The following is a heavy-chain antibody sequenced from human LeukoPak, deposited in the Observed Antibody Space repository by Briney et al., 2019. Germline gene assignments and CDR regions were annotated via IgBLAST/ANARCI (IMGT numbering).Heavy chain of an antibody. CDR3: ARESDYGDYGFDY. CDR2: IYSGGTT. CDR1: GFIVSSNY. D-gene: IGHD4-17*01. Sequence: GGSLRLSCAASGFIVSSNYMSWVRQAPGKGLEWVSVIYSGGTTYYADSVKGRFTISRDNAKNSLYLQMNSLRAEDTAVYYCARESDYGDYGFDYWGQGTLVTVSS. J-gene: IGHJ4*02. V-gene: IGHV3-53*01.